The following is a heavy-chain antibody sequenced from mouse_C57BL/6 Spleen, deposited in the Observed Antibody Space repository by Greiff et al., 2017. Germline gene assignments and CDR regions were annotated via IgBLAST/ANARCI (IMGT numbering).Heavy chain of an antibody. CDR3: ATAGSNYVPYYFDY. Sequence: EVQLQQSGAELVRPGASVKLSYTASGFNIKDDYIHWVKQRPEQGLEWIGWIDPENGDTEYASKFQGKATITADPSSNTAYLQLSSLTSEDTAVYYCATAGSNYVPYYFDYWGQGTTLTVSS. V-gene: IGHV14-4*01. CDR2: IDPENGDT. J-gene: IGHJ2*01. D-gene: IGHD1-1*01. CDR1: GFNIKDDY.